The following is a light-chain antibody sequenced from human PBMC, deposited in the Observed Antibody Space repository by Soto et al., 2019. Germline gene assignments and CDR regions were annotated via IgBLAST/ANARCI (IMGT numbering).Light chain of an antibody. V-gene: IGKV3-15*01. Sequence: EIVMPQSPATLSVSPGERATLSCRASQSVSSNVAWYQQKPGQAPRLLIYGASTRATGIPARFSGGGSGTAFTLTISSLQSEDFAVVYCQQYDNWPITFGQGTRLEIK. CDR2: GAS. CDR1: QSVSSN. CDR3: QQYDNWPIT. J-gene: IGKJ5*01.